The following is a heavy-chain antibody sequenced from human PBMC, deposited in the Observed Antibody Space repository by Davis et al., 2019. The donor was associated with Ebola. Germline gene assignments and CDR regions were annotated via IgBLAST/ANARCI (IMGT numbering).Heavy chain of an antibody. V-gene: IGHV5-51*01. CDR2: IYPGDSDA. CDR1: GYRFNSQW. CDR3: ARTAVDTAAVPFDF. D-gene: IGHD6-25*01. J-gene: IGHJ4*02. Sequence: GGSLRLSCKGSGYRFNSQWVGWVRQPPGKGLEWMGLIYPGDSDARYSPSFEDQVTISADKSISTVFLQWSSLKASDTAIYYCARTAVDTAAVPFDFWGQGTLVTVSS.